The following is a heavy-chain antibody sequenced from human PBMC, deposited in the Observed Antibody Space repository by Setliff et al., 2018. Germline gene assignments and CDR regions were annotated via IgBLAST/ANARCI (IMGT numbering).Heavy chain of an antibody. D-gene: IGHD2-8*01. CDR2: INHSGRT. CDR3: ARDPGFHSGTWCLGD. V-gene: IGHV4-34*01. Sequence: SETLSLTCAVYGGSFSAYYWSWVRQPPGKGLEWIGEINHSGRTTYNPSLKSRVTISVDTSGNRFSLNLTSVTAADTAVYYCARDPGFHSGTWCLGDWGQGTQVTVSS. CDR1: GGSFSAYY. J-gene: IGHJ4*02.